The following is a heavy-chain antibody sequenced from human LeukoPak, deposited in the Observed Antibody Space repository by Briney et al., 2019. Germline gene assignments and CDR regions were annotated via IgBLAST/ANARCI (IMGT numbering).Heavy chain of an antibody. Sequence: SETLSLTCTVSGGSISSGGYYWSWIRQPPGKGLEWIGSVYYSGSPYYNPSLKSRITISIDTSKNQFSLKLSSVTAADTAVYYCARDSNAFDIWGQGTMVTVSS. V-gene: IGHV4-39*07. J-gene: IGHJ3*02. CDR3: ARDSNAFDI. CDR1: GGSISSGGYY. CDR2: VYYSGSP.